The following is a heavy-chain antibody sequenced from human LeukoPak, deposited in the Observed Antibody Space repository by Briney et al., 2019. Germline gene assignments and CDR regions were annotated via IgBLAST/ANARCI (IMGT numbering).Heavy chain of an antibody. CDR2: IWYDGSNK. CDR3: ARDLFSIAVAGDY. CDR1: GFTFSSYG. D-gene: IGHD6-19*01. Sequence: GGSLRLSCAASGFTFSSYGMHWVRQAPGKGLEWVAVIWYDGSNKYYADSVKGRFTISRDNSKNTLYLQMNSLRAEDTAVYYCARDLFSIAVAGDYWGQGTLVTVSS. V-gene: IGHV3-33*01. J-gene: IGHJ4*02.